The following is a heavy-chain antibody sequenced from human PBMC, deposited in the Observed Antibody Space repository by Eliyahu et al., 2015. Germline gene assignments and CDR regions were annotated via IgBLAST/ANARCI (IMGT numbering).Heavy chain of an antibody. J-gene: IGHJ3*02. CDR2: IYYSGST. CDR1: GGSISSGGYY. D-gene: IGHD2-15*01. CDR3: ATRVVDMHDAFDM. Sequence: QVQLQESGPGLVKPSQTLSLTCTVSGGSISSGGYYWNWIRQHPGKGLEWIGYIYYSGSTYYNPSLESRVTISVDTSKNQFSLKLSSVTAADTAVYYCATRVVDMHDAFDMWGQGTMVTVSS. V-gene: IGHV4-31*03.